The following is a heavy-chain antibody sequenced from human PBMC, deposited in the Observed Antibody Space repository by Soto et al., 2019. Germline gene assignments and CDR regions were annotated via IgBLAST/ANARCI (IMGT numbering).Heavy chain of an antibody. V-gene: IGHV3-30*03. CDR2: ISRDGGTK. D-gene: IGHD2-8*02. CDR3: TGEVASGY. Sequence: QVQLVESGGGVVQPGRSLRLSCAVSGFTVSTYGMHWVRQAPGKGLEWVAVISRDGGTKYYADSVKGRFTISRDNSRNTLFLEMNSLRGDDMAVYFCTGEVASGYWGQVTLLSVSS. CDR1: GFTVSTYG. J-gene: IGHJ4*02.